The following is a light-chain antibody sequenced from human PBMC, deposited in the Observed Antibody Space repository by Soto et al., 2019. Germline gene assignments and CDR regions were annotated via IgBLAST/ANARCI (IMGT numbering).Light chain of an antibody. V-gene: IGKV3-20*01. CDR3: QQHETLIT. Sequence: EIVLTQSPGTLSLSPGERATLSCRASQSVSSSYLAWYQQKPGRAPRLLIDGASSRATGIPDRFSGSGSGTDFTLTISRLEPEDFAVYYCQQHETLITFGQGTRLEIK. J-gene: IGKJ5*01. CDR2: GAS. CDR1: QSVSSSY.